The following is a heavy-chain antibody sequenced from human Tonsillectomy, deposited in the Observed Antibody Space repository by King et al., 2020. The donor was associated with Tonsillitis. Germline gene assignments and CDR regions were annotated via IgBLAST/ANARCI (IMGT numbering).Heavy chain of an antibody. CDR3: AGAPPYYYDSSGYFRYFDL. CDR1: GGSISSGGYS. V-gene: IGHV4-30-4*07. Sequence: QLQESGPGLVKPSQTLSLTCAVSGGSISSGGYSWSWIRQPPGKGLEWIGYIYYSGSTYYNPSLKSRVTISVDTSKNQFSLKLSSVTAADTAVYYCAGAPPYYYDSSGYFRYFDLWGRGTLVTVSS. D-gene: IGHD3-22*01. CDR2: IYYSGST. J-gene: IGHJ2*01.